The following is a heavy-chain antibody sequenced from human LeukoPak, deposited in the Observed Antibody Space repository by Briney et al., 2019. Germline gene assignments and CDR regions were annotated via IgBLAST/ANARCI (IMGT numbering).Heavy chain of an antibody. D-gene: IGHD1-26*01. Sequence: GGSLRLSCAASGFTFNHAWMSWVRQAPGKGLEWVGRIKSKTNGGTTDYAAPVKGRFTISRDDSKNTLYLQMNSLKTEDTAVYYCTWVGARYYFDYWSQGTLVTVSS. CDR1: GFTFNHAW. CDR3: TWVGARYYFDY. CDR2: IKSKTNGGTT. J-gene: IGHJ4*02. V-gene: IGHV3-15*01.